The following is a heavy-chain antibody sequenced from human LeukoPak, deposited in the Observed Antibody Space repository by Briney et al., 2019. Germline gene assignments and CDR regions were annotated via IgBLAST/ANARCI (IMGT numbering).Heavy chain of an antibody. CDR2: INLNSGGT. Sequence: ASVKVSCKASGYTFTGYYMHWVRQAPGQGLEWMGWINLNSGGTNYAQKFQGRVTMTRDTSISTAYMELSRLRSDDTAVYYCARTVYSSSWYYFDYWGQGTLVTVSS. V-gene: IGHV1-2*02. J-gene: IGHJ4*02. CDR1: GYTFTGYY. CDR3: ARTVYSSSWYYFDY. D-gene: IGHD6-6*01.